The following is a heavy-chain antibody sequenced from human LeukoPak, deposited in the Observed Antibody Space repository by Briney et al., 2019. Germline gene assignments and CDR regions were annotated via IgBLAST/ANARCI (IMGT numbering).Heavy chain of an antibody. Sequence: GSSVNVSCKASGGTFSSYTISWLRQAPGQGLEWMGRIIPILGIANYAQKFQGSVTITADKSTSTAYMKLRSLRSEDTAVYYCATLAVAGTGELDYWGQGTLVTVSS. CDR2: IIPILGIA. D-gene: IGHD6-19*01. CDR3: ATLAVAGTGELDY. V-gene: IGHV1-69*02. CDR1: GGTFSSYT. J-gene: IGHJ4*02.